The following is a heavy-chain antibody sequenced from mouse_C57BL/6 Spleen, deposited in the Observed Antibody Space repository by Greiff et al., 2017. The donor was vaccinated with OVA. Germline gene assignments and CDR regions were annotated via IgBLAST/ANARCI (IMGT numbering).Heavy chain of an antibody. CDR1: GFNIKDYY. J-gene: IGHJ3*01. CDR2: IDPEDGDT. Sequence: EVKLVESGAELVRPGASVKLSCTASGFNIKDYYMHWVKQRPEQGLEWSGRIDPEDGDTEYAPKVQGKATMTADTSSNTAYLQLSSLTSEDTAVYYCTTLYYSNYAWFAYWGQGTLVTVSA. CDR3: TTLYYSNYAWFAY. V-gene: IGHV14-1*01. D-gene: IGHD2-5*01.